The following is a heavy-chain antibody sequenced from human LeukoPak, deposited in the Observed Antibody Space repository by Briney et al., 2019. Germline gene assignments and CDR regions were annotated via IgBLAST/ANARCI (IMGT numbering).Heavy chain of an antibody. D-gene: IGHD3-10*01. Sequence: SETLSLTCSVSDDSITMYYWTWIRQPPGKGLEWIGYVDHTGSTNFNPSLNGRVSISRDTTKNLFSLRLRSVTAADTAVYYCAAIWVGEVTLWFGGYYYMDVWGKGTTVTVSS. CDR2: VDHTGST. CDR1: DDSITMYY. J-gene: IGHJ6*03. CDR3: AAIWVGEVTLWFGGYYYMDV. V-gene: IGHV4-59*12.